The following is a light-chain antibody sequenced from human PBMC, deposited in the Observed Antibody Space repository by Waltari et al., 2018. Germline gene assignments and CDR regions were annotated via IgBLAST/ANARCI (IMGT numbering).Light chain of an antibody. V-gene: IGLV2-8*01. Sequence: QSALTQPPSASGSPGQSVTLSCTGTSSDIGNSKYVSWYQQHPGKAPKLMIYEVIKRPSGVPDRFSGSKSGNTASLTVSGLQAEDEAVYYCSSYAGLEVFGGGTKLTVL. J-gene: IGLJ2*01. CDR3: SSYAGLEV. CDR1: SSDIGNSKY. CDR2: EVI.